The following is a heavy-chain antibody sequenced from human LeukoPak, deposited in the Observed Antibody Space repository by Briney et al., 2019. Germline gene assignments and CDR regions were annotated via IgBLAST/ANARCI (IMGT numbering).Heavy chain of an antibody. Sequence: PSETLSLTCAVYGGSFSGYYWSWIRQPPGKGLEWIGEINHSGSTNYNPSPKSRVTISVDTSKNQFSLKLSSVTAADTAVYYCASEISRAAAGTAWGQGTLVTVSS. CDR1: GGSFSGYY. CDR2: INHSGST. J-gene: IGHJ5*02. V-gene: IGHV4-34*01. D-gene: IGHD6-13*01. CDR3: ASEISRAAAGTA.